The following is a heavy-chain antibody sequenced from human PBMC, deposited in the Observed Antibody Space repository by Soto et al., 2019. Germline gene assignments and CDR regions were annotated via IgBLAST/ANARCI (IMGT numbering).Heavy chain of an antibody. D-gene: IGHD2-2*01. Sequence: SETLSLTCTVSGGSISSGGYYWSWIRQHPGKGLEWIGYIYYSGSTYYNPSLKSRVTISVDTSKNQFSLKLSSVTAADTAVYYCASWTEYCSSTSCYEHAFDIWGQGTMVTVSS. CDR2: IYYSGST. V-gene: IGHV4-31*03. J-gene: IGHJ3*02. CDR1: GGSISSGGYY. CDR3: ASWTEYCSSTSCYEHAFDI.